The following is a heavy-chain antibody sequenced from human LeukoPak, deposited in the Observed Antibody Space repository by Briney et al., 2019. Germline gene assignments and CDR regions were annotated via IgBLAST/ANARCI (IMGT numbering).Heavy chain of an antibody. CDR1: GGSFSGYY. D-gene: IGHD6-13*01. V-gene: IGHV4-34*01. CDR3: ARGVARQQLVLRRYYYYYMDV. CDR2: INHSGST. J-gene: IGHJ6*03. Sequence: SETLSLTCAVYGGSFSGYYWSWIRQPPGKGLEWIGEINHSGSTNYNPSLKSRVTISVDTSKNQFSLKLSSVTAADTAVYYCARGVARQQLVLRRYYYYYMDVWGKGTTVTVSS.